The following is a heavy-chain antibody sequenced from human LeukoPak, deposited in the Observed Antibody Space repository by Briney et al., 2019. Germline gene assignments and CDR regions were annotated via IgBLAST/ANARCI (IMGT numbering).Heavy chain of an antibody. D-gene: IGHD4-17*01. CDR2: ISSSSSYI. V-gene: IGHV3-21*04. Sequence: GGSLRLSCAASGFTFSSYSMNWVRQAPGKGLEWVSSISSSSSYIYYADSVKGRFTISRDNSKNTLYLQMNSLRAEDTAVYYCANGDYENWFDPWGQGTLVTVSS. J-gene: IGHJ5*02. CDR3: ANGDYENWFDP. CDR1: GFTFSSYS.